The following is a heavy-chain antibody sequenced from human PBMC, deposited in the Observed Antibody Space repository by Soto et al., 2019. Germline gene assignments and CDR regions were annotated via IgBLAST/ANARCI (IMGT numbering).Heavy chain of an antibody. CDR2: TYYRSKWYN. CDR1: GDSVSSNSAA. Sequence: PSQTLSLTCAISGDSVSSNSAAWNWIRQSPSIGLECLGRTYYRSKWYNDYAVSVKSRITINPDTYKNQFSLQLNSVTPEDTAVYYCARDPRRSGWSIYYYGMYXWGQVTTVTVS. D-gene: IGHD6-19*01. J-gene: IGHJ6*02. V-gene: IGHV6-1*01. CDR3: ARDPRRSGWSIYYYGMYX.